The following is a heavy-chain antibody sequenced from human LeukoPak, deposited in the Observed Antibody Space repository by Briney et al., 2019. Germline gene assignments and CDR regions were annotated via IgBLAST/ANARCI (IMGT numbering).Heavy chain of an antibody. CDR2: IIPIFGTA. V-gene: IGHV1-69*05. D-gene: IGHD3-10*01. Sequence: SVKVSCKASGGTFTSYAISWVRQAPGQGLEWMGGIIPIFGTANYAQKFQGRVTITTDESTSTAYMELSSLRSEDTAVYYCASRGSGSGGYFDYWGQGTLVTVSS. CDR3: ASRGSGSGGYFDY. CDR1: GGTFTSYA. J-gene: IGHJ4*02.